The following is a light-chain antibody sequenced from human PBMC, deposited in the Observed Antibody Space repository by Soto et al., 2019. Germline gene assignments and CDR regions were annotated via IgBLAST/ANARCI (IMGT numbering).Light chain of an antibody. V-gene: IGLV2-23*03. CDR1: SSDVGSYTL. CDR3: CLYEGTTTFV. Sequence: QSVLTQPASVSGSPGQSITISCTGTSSDVGSYTLVSWYQQHPGKAPKLMIYEGTKRPSGVSNRFSGSKSGNTASLTISGLQAEDEADYYCCLYEGTTTFVFGGGTKLTVL. CDR2: EGT. J-gene: IGLJ2*01.